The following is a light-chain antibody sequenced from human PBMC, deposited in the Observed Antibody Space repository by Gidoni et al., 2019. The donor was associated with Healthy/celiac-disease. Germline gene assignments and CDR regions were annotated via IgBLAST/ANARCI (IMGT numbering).Light chain of an antibody. CDR1: QSIISY. Sequence: DIQLTPSPSSLSASVGDRVNITCRASQSIISYLTWYQQKPGKAPKLLIYAASSLQSVVLSRFSGSGSWTDFTLNISSLQPEDFAIYYCQQSYSTPQLTFGGGTKVEIK. J-gene: IGKJ4*01. CDR2: AAS. V-gene: IGKV1-39*01. CDR3: QQSYSTPQLT.